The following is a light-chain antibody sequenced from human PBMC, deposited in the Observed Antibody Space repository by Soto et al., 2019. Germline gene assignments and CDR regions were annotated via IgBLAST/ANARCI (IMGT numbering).Light chain of an antibody. Sequence: DIQMTQAPSTLSASVGDTVTVTCRASQSISGWLAWFQQKPGKAPKLLIYAASTLQSGVPSRFSGSGSGTDFTLTISCLQSEDFATYYCQQYYSYPVTFGPGTKVDIK. CDR1: QSISGW. J-gene: IGKJ3*01. V-gene: IGKV1-5*01. CDR3: QQYYSYPVT. CDR2: AAS.